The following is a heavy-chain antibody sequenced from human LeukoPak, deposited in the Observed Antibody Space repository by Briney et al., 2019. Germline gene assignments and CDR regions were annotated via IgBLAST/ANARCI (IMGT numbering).Heavy chain of an antibody. CDR3: AKDIRVDFWS. Sequence: GRSLRLSCAASGFTFSSYGMHWVRQAPGKGLEWVAVIWYDGSNKYYADSVKGRFTISRDNSKNTLYLQMNSLRAEDTAVYYCAKDIRVDFWSWGQGTLVTVSS. J-gene: IGHJ4*02. D-gene: IGHD3-3*01. CDR2: IWYDGSNK. V-gene: IGHV3-33*06. CDR1: GFTFSSYG.